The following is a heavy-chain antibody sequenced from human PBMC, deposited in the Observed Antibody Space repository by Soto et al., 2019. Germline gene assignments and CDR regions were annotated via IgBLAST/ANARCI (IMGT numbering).Heavy chain of an antibody. V-gene: IGHV3-30*18. J-gene: IGHJ3*01. D-gene: IGHD4-4*01. Sequence: QVQLVESGGGVVQPGRSLRLSCAASGFTFSDSGMHWVRQAPGKGLEWVAAISHVGSNEFYAESLRARFTISRDNSNSMLYLQMNSLRTEDTALYYCAKSVQYCQGTTCSPEAFDLWGQGTGLTVSS. CDR3: AKSVQYCQGTTCSPEAFDL. CDR2: ISHVGSNE. CDR1: GFTFSDSG.